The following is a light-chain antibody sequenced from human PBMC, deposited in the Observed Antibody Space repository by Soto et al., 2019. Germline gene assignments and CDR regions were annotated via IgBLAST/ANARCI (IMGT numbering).Light chain of an antibody. J-gene: IGLJ1*01. CDR3: QTWGSGFYV. CDR1: SGHSSYA. Sequence: QLVLTQSPSASASLGASVKLTCTLSSGHSSYAIAWHQQQPEKGPRYLMKLNSDGSHSKGDGIPDRFSGSSSGAERYLTISSLQSDEEADYYGQTWGSGFYVFGTGTKLTVL. V-gene: IGLV4-69*01. CDR2: LNSDGSH.